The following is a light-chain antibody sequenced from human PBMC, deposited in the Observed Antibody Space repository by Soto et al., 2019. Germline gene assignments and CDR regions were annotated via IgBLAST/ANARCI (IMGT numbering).Light chain of an antibody. CDR1: QSINSD. CDR2: GAS. J-gene: IGKJ1*01. V-gene: IGKV3-15*01. Sequence: EIVMTQSSATLSVSPGERVILSCRASQSINSDLAWYQQKPGQAPRFLIYGASTRATGIPARFSGSGSGTQFTLTISGLQSEASALYYCQHYYSCPWTFGQGTKV. CDR3: QHYYSCPWT.